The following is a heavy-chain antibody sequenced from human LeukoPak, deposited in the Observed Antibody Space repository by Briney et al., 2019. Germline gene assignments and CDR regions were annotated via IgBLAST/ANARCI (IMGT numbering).Heavy chain of an antibody. V-gene: IGHV4-34*01. D-gene: IGHD4-23*01. CDR1: GGSFSGYY. J-gene: IGHJ4*02. CDR2: INHSGST. Sequence: PSETLSLTCAVYGGSFSGYYWSWIRQPPGKGLEWIGEINHSGSTNYNPSLKSRVTISVDTSKNQFSLKLSSVTAADTAVYYCARNSVVFPFDYWGQGTLVTASS. CDR3: ARNSVVFPFDY.